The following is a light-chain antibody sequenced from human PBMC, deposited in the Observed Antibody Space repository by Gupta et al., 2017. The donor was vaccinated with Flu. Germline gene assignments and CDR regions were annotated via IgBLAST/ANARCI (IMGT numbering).Light chain of an antibody. CDR1: QTIGRY. V-gene: IGKV1-39*01. J-gene: IGKJ4*01. Sequence: DIHMTQSPSSLSASVGERVTITCRASQTIGRYATWYQQKPGKVPRLLIHGATTLQSGVPSRFSGTGSATDFTLTITNLQSEDSATYYCQQSYSTPYTFGEGTKLEIK. CDR2: GAT. CDR3: QQSYSTPYT.